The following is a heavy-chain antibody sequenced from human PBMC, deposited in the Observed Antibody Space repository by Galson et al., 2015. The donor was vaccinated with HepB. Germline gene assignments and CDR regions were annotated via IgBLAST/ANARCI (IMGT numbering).Heavy chain of an antibody. CDR2: IWYNGRVK. CDR1: GFTLSNYG. D-gene: IGHD6-19*01. J-gene: IGHJ3*02. Sequence: SLRLSCAASGFTLSNYGIHWVRQPPGKGLEWVAVIWYNGRVKFYADSVKGRFTISRDNSKNTLSLQMNSLRADDTAVYYCASDSDTSGHYDTFDIWGQGTRVTVSS. V-gene: IGHV3-33*01. CDR3: ASDSDTSGHYDTFDI.